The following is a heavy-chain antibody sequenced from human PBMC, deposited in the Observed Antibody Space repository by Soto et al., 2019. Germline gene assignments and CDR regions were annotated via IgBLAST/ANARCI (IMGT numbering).Heavy chain of an antibody. V-gene: IGHV3-33*01. CDR2: IWYDGSNK. D-gene: IGHD2-2*01. J-gene: IGHJ4*02. Sequence: GGSLRLSCAASGFTFSSYGMHWVRQAPGKGLEWVAVIWYDGSNKYYADSVKGRFTISRDNSKNTLYLQMNSLRAEDTAVYYCAREEGDCSSTSCYSTFDYWGQGTLVTVSS. CDR3: AREEGDCSSTSCYSTFDY. CDR1: GFTFSSYG.